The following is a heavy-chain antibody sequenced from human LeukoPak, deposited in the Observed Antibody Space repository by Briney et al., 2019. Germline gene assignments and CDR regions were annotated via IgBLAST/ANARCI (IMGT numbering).Heavy chain of an antibody. V-gene: IGHV4-38-2*01. J-gene: IGHJ5*02. D-gene: IGHD3-9*01. CDR3: AGGRAPGGPLRYFDWSPQTWFDP. CDR1: GYSISSGYY. Sequence: SETLSLTCAVSGYSISSGYYWGWIRQPPGKGLEWIGTIYHSGSTYYNPSLKSRVTISVDTSKNQFSLKLSSVTAADTAVHYCAGGRAPGGPLRYFDWSPQTWFDPWGQGTLVTVSS. CDR2: IYHSGST.